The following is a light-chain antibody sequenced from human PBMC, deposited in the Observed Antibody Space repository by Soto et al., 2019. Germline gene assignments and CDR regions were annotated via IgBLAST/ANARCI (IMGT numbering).Light chain of an antibody. V-gene: IGKV3D-15*01. CDR2: AAS. J-gene: IGKJ1*01. Sequence: EIVMTQSPATLSVSPGERATLSCRASQNVGSNLAWYQQKPGQAPRLLIYAASNRATGIPTRFSGSGSGTEFTLSISSLPSEDFALYYCQQFDHWPGTFGQGTKVEIK. CDR1: QNVGSN. CDR3: QQFDHWPGT.